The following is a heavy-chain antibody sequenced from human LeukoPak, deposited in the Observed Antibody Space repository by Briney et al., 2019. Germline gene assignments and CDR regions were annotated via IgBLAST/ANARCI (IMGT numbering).Heavy chain of an antibody. V-gene: IGHV4-59*01. CDR1: GGSITSYY. CDR3: ARATTAYCTGGICPNFDF. J-gene: IGHJ4*02. Sequence: SETLSLTCTVSGGSITSYYWNWIRQPPGKGLEWIGFIHYSGTTNFNPSLKSRVTMSVDTSRNHFSLQLSSVTAADTALYYCARATTAYCTGGICPNFDFWGQGTLVTVSS. CDR2: IHYSGTT. D-gene: IGHD2-8*02.